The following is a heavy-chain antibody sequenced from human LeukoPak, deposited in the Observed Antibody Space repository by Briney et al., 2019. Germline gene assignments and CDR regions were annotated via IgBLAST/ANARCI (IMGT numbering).Heavy chain of an antibody. J-gene: IGHJ6*03. V-gene: IGHV3-30*02. CDR2: IRSDGSNK. CDR1: GFTFTSYG. Sequence: GGSLRLSCAASGFTFTSYGMHYIRQAPGKGLEWVAFIRSDGSNKYYVDSVKGRFTISRDNSKNTLHLQMNSLRAEDTAVYYCVKGAGYYMDVWGKGTTVTVSS. CDR3: VKGAGYYMDV.